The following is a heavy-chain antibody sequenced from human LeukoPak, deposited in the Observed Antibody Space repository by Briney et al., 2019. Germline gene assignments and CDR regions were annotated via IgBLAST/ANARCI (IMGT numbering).Heavy chain of an antibody. V-gene: IGHV3-7*01. CDR2: IKQDGSEK. D-gene: IGHD4-23*01. Sequence: GGSLRLSCAASGLTFSSYWMSWVRQAPGKGLEWVANIKQDGSEKYYVDSVKGRFTISRDNAKNSLYLQMNSLRAEDTAVYYCASGGHSFDYWGQGTLSPSPQ. J-gene: IGHJ4*02. CDR3: ASGGHSFDY. CDR1: GLTFSSYW.